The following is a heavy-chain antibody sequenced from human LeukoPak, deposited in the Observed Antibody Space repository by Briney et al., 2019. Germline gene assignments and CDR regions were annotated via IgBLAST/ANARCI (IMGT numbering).Heavy chain of an antibody. D-gene: IGHD6-25*01. V-gene: IGHV3-13*01. J-gene: IGHJ6*02. CDR2: IGTAGDA. CDR3: GRGNAAKYYGMDV. CDR1: GLTLSAHD. Sequence: GGSLRLPCAASGLTLSAHDMHWVRQVSGKGLEWVSTIGTAGDAYYAGSVKGRFTVSRENADNSLYLHMNSLTVGDMAVYYCGRGNAAKYYGMDVWGQGTAVIVSS.